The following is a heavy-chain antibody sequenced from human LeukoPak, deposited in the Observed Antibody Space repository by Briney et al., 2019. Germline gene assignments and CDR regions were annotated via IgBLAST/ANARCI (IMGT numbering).Heavy chain of an antibody. D-gene: IGHD3-16*01. V-gene: IGHV4-31*03. J-gene: IGHJ4*02. CDR1: GGSISSGGYY. CDR3: ARAGGFFSPFGY. Sequence: PSETLSLTCTVSGGSISSGGYYWSWIRQHPGTGLEWIGYIYYSGSTYYNPSLKSRVTISVDTSKNQFSLKLSSVTAADTAVYYCARAGGFFSPFGYWGQGTLVTVSS. CDR2: IYYSGST.